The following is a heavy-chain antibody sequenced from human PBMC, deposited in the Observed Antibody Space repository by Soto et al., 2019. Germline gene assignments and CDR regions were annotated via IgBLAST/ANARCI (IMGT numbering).Heavy chain of an antibody. J-gene: IGHJ4*02. CDR1: GFTFSSYS. Sequence: PGGSLRLSCAASGFTFSSYSMNWVRQAPGKGLEWVSYISSSSTIYYADSVKGRFTISRDNAKNSLYLQMSSLRDEDTAVYYCARTYYYDSSGYFGFDYWGQGTLVTVSS. CDR3: ARTYYYDSSGYFGFDY. D-gene: IGHD3-22*01. CDR2: ISSSSTI. V-gene: IGHV3-48*02.